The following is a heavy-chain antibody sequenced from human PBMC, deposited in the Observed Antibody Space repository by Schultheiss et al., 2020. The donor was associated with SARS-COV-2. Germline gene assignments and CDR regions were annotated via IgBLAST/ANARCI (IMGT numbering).Heavy chain of an antibody. CDR2: IIPIFGTA. CDR3: ARTAANIYDFLDYYGMDV. Sequence: SVKVSCKASGGTFSSYAISWVRQARGQGLEWMGGIIPIFGTANYAQKFQGRVTITADKSTSTAYMELSSLRSEDTAVYYCARTAANIYDFLDYYGMDVWGQGTTVTVSS. V-gene: IGHV1-69*06. J-gene: IGHJ6*02. CDR1: GGTFSSYA. D-gene: IGHD5/OR15-5a*01.